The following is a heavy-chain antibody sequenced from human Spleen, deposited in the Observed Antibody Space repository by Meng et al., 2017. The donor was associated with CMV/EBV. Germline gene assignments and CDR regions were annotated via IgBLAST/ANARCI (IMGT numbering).Heavy chain of an antibody. CDR2: INPETGDA. D-gene: IGHD7-27*01. J-gene: IGHJ4*02. V-gene: IGHV1-2*02. Sequence: ASVKVSCKASGYTFIGYYMHWMRQAPGQGLEWMGWINPETGDANYAQKFQGRVTMTRDTFITTAYMEVSRLRSDDTAVYYCAREAGTGAYFDYWGQGTVVTVSS. CDR1: GYTFIGYY. CDR3: AREAGTGAYFDY.